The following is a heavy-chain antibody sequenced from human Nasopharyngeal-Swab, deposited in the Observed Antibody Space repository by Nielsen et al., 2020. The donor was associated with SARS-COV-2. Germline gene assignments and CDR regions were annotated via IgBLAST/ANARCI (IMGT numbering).Heavy chain of an antibody. D-gene: IGHD1-1*01. Sequence: GESLKISCQGSGYSFNNYWIGWVRQMPGKGLEWMGIILPGDSDTKYSPSFQGQVTISADKSISTAYLQWTSLKASDTAMYYCAKRITTSDAFDVWGQGTVVTVSS. CDR3: AKRITTSDAFDV. J-gene: IGHJ3*01. CDR2: ILPGDSDT. CDR1: GYSFNNYW. V-gene: IGHV5-51*01.